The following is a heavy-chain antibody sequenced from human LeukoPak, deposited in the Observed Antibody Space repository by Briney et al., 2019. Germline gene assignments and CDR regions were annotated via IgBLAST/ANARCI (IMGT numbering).Heavy chain of an antibody. J-gene: IGHJ4*02. V-gene: IGHV3-53*01. Sequence: PGGSLRLSCAASGFTISINYMTWLPQAPGKGLEWVSVFYSGGSTFYADSVKGRFTLSRDNSKNTVYLQMNSLRAEDTAVYYCARGRGSCSGGSCYDYWGQGTLVTVSS. CDR2: FYSGGST. CDR3: ARGRGSCSGGSCYDY. D-gene: IGHD2-15*01. CDR1: GFTISINY.